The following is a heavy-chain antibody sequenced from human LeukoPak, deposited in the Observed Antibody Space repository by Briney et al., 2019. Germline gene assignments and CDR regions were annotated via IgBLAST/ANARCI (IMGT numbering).Heavy chain of an antibody. V-gene: IGHV3-66*04. CDR3: ARLEYYYYGMDV. CDR2: IYSGGST. Sequence: GGSPRLSCAASGFTVSSNYMSWVRQAPGKGLEWVSVIYSGGSTYYADSVKGRFTISRDNSKNTLYLQMNSLRAEDTAVYYCARLEYYYYGMDVWGQGTTVTAAS. J-gene: IGHJ6*02. CDR1: GFTVSSNY.